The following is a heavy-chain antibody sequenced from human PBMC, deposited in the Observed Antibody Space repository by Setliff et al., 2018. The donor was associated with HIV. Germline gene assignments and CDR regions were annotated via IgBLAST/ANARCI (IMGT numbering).Heavy chain of an antibody. V-gene: IGHV4-39*07. Sequence: SETLSLTCTVSGGSISSSSYYWGWIRQPPGKGLEWIGSIYYSGSTYYNPSLKSRGTISEDTSKNQFSLKLSSVTAADTAVYYCARDPSIGYYYDSSGSYFDYWGQGTLVTVSS. CDR2: IYYSGST. J-gene: IGHJ4*02. CDR1: GGSISSSSYY. CDR3: ARDPSIGYYYDSSGSYFDY. D-gene: IGHD3-22*01.